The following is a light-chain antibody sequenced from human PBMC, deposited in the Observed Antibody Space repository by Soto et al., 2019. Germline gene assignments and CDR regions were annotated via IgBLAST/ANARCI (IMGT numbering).Light chain of an antibody. CDR2: AAS. CDR3: QHYGGMWA. Sequence: AIQMTQSPSSLSASVGDRVTITCRASQGIRNDLGWYQQKPGKAPKLLIYAASSLQSGVPSRFSGSGSGTEFTLTISSLQPDDFATYCCQHYGGMWAFGQGTKVDI. V-gene: IGKV1-6*01. J-gene: IGKJ1*01. CDR1: QGIRND.